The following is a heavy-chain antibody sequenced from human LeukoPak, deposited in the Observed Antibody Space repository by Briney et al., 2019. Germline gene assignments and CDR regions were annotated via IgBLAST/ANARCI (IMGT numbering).Heavy chain of an antibody. Sequence: PSETLSLTCTVSGGSISSSSYYWGWIRQPPGKGLEWIGSIYYSGSTYYNPSLKSRVTISVDTSKNQFSLKLSSATAADTAVYYCAGSGYSSSWYGPIWDYWGQGTLVTVSS. D-gene: IGHD6-13*01. CDR1: GGSISSSSYY. V-gene: IGHV4-39*01. CDR3: AGSGYSSSWYGPIWDY. CDR2: IYYSGST. J-gene: IGHJ4*02.